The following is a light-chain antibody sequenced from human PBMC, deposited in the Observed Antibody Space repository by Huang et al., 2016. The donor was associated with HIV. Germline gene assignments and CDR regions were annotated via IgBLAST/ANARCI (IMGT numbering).Light chain of an antibody. CDR3: QQYNRYSLLT. Sequence: DIQMTQSPSTLSASVGDRVTITCRASQNINIWLAWYQQKPGKAPKLLSYKASTLESVVPSRFSGSGSGTEFTLTITSLQPDDFATYYCQQYNRYSLLTFGQGTKVEIK. CDR1: QNINIW. V-gene: IGKV1-5*03. J-gene: IGKJ1*01. CDR2: KAS.